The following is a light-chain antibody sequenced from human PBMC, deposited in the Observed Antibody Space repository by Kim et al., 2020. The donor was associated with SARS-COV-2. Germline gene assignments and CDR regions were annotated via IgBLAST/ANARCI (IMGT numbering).Light chain of an antibody. CDR3: FSFSNTDTGV. V-gene: IGLV2-14*03. CDR2: DVT. Sequence: GQSITNSCTETSSDVGVYNYVSWYQQHPDKAPKLLIYDVTKRPSGVSDRFSGSKSVNTASLTISGLQAEDEADYYCFSFSNTDTGVFGGGTQLTVL. J-gene: IGLJ3*02. CDR1: SSDVGVYNY.